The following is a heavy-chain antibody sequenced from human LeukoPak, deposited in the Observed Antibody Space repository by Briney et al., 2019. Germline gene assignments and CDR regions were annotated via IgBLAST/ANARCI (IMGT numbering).Heavy chain of an antibody. CDR2: INPSGGST. Sequence: GASVKVSCKASGYTFTSYYMHWVRQAPGQGLEWMGIINPSGGSTSYAQKFQGRVTMTRDMSTSTVYMELSSLRSDDTAVYYCARDLHWWFGELFGYYYYYMDVWGKGTTVTISS. D-gene: IGHD3-10*01. CDR3: ARDLHWWFGELFGYYYYYMDV. CDR1: GYTFTSYY. J-gene: IGHJ6*03. V-gene: IGHV1-46*01.